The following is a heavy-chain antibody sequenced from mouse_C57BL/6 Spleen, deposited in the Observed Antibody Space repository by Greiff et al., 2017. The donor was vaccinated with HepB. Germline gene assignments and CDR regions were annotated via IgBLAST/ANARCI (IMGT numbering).Heavy chain of an antibody. D-gene: IGHD1-1*01. CDR2: IDPNSGGT. Sequence: QVQLQQPGAELVKPGASVKLSCKASGYTFTSYWMHWVKQRPGRGLEWIGRIDPNSGGTKYNEKFKSKATLTVDKPSSTAYMQLSSLTSEDSAVYYCARRGFITTVVATGGNYFDYWGQGTTLTVSS. CDR1: GYTFTSYW. V-gene: IGHV1-72*01. J-gene: IGHJ2*01. CDR3: ARRGFITTVVATGGNYFDY.